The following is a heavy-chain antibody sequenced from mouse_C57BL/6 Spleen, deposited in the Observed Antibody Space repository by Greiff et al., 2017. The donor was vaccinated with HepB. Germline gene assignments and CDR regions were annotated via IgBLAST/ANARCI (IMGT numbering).Heavy chain of an antibody. CDR2: IRNKANGYTT. V-gene: IGHV7-3*01. D-gene: IGHD1-1*01. Sequence: EVKLVESGGGLVQPGGSLSLSCAASGFTFTDYYMSCVRQPPGKALEWLGFIRNKANGYTTEYSASVKGRFTISRDNSQSILYLQMNALRAEDSATYYCARYIRLDRYFDYWGQGTTLTVSS. CDR3: ARYIRLDRYFDY. CDR1: GFTFTDYY. J-gene: IGHJ2*01.